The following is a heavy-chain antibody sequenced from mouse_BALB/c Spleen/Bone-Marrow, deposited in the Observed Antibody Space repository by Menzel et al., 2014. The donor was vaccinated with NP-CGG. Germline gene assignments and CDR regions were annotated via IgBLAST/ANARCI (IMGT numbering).Heavy chain of an antibody. Sequence: QVQLQQPGAELAKPRASVKMSCKASGYTFTNYWMHWGKQRPGRGLEGIGYIDPRTGYIEYTQKFKDKATLTADKSSSTAYMQLSSLTSEDSAVYYCARGGIYDGYSYWGQGTLVTVSA. V-gene: IGHV1-7*01. CDR3: ARGGIYDGYSY. CDR2: IDPRTGYI. D-gene: IGHD2-3*01. J-gene: IGHJ3*01. CDR1: GYTFTNYW.